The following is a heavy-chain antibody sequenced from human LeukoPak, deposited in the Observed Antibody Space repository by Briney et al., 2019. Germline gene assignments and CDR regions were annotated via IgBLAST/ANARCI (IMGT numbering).Heavy chain of an antibody. V-gene: IGHV4-31*03. CDR3: ARAPIVLGMGFDY. Sequence: TLSLTCTVSGGSISSGDYSWSWIRQHPGKGLEWIGYIYYSGSTYYNPSLKSRVTISVDTSKNQFSLKLSSVTAADTAVYYCARAPIVLGMGFDYWGQGTLVTVSS. CDR1: GGSISSGDYS. CDR2: IYYSGST. J-gene: IGHJ4*02. D-gene: IGHD2-8*02.